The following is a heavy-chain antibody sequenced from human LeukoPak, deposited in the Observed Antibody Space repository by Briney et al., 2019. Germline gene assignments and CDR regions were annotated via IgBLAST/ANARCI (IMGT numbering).Heavy chain of an antibody. CDR1: GFTFTSSA. CDR2: INPNSGGT. Sequence: GTSVKVSCKASGFTFTSSAMQWVRQARGQRLGWIGWINPNSGGTNYAQKFQGRVTMTRDTSISTAYMELSRLRSDDTAVYYCARSYSSSWYWFDPWGRGTLVTVSS. D-gene: IGHD6-13*01. J-gene: IGHJ5*02. V-gene: IGHV1-2*02. CDR3: ARSYSSSWYWFDP.